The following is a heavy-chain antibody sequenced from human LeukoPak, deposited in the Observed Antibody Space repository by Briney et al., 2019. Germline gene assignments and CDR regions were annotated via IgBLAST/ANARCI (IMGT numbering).Heavy chain of an antibody. J-gene: IGHJ4*02. D-gene: IGHD3-10*01. CDR2: ISGSGGST. CDR1: GFTFSSYA. CDR3: AKAQGSGFRGVIDFDY. V-gene: IGHV3-23*01. Sequence: PGGSLRLSCAASGFTFSSYAMSWVRQAPGKGLERVSAISGSGGSTYYADSVKGRFTISRDNSRNTLYLQTNSLRAEDTAVYYCAKAQGSGFRGVIDFDYWGQGTLVTVSS.